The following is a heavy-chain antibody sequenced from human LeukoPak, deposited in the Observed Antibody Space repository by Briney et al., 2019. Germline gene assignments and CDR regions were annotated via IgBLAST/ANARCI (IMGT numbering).Heavy chain of an antibody. V-gene: IGHV3-64*01. CDR3: ARSPSSVVVVAATGLLDY. J-gene: IGHJ4*02. CDR2: ISSNGGST. Sequence: SGGSLRLSCAASGFTFSSYAMHWVRQAPGKGLEYVSAISSNGGSTYYANSVKGRFTISRDNAKNSLYLQMNSLRAEDTAVYYCARSPSSVVVVAATGLLDYWGQGTLVTVSS. D-gene: IGHD2-15*01. CDR1: GFTFSSYA.